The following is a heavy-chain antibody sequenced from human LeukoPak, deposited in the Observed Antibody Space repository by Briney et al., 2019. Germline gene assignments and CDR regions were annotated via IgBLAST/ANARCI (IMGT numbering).Heavy chain of an antibody. J-gene: IGHJ4*02. CDR3: ASGFKWIFATGGFDY. CDR1: GGSFSGYY. CDR2: INHSGST. Sequence: SETLSLTCAVYGGSFSGYYWSWIRQPPGKGLEWIGEINHSGSTNYNPSLKSRVTISVDTSKNQFSLKLSSVTAADTAVYYCASGFKWIFATGGFDYWGQGTLVTVSS. V-gene: IGHV4-34*01. D-gene: IGHD2-2*03.